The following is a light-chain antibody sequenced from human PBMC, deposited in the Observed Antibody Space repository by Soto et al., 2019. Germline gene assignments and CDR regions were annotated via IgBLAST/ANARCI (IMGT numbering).Light chain of an antibody. CDR3: KSYTSRSTYV. CDR2: DVS. Sequence: QSVLTQPASVSGSPGQSITISCTGTSSDVGGYNSVSWYQHHPGKAPKLMIYDVSNRSSGVSSRFSGSKSDNTASLTISGLQAEDEADYYCKSYTSRSTYVFRTGTKVTVL. CDR1: SSDVGGYNS. V-gene: IGLV2-14*03. J-gene: IGLJ1*01.